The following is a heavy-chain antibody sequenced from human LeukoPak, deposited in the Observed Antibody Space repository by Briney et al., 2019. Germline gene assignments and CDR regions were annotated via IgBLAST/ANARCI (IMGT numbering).Heavy chain of an antibody. CDR2: ISWNSGKI. CDR3: ARENRGSGSYYVNYYYYGMDV. J-gene: IGHJ6*02. D-gene: IGHD3-10*01. V-gene: IGHV3-9*01. CDR1: GFTFHDYA. Sequence: PGGSLRLSCAASGFTFHDYAMHWVRQAPGKGLEWVSGISWNSGKIGYADSVKGRFTISRDNAKNSLYLQMNSLRAEDTAVYYCARENRGSGSYYVNYYYYGMDVWGQGTTVTVSS.